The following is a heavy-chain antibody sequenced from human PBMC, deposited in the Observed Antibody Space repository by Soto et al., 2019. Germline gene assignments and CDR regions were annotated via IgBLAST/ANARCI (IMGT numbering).Heavy chain of an antibody. D-gene: IGHD6-25*01. CDR2: VYFSGNT. Sequence: TLSLTCTVSGGSLSSYYWTWIRQSPGKGLEWIGYVYFSGNTNYNPSLKSRVTISIDTSKNQFSLRLASVTAADTAFYYCGSVRPSGYVLSWGQGTLVTVSS. CDR1: GGSLSSYY. V-gene: IGHV4-59*01. CDR3: GSVRPSGYVLS. J-gene: IGHJ5*02.